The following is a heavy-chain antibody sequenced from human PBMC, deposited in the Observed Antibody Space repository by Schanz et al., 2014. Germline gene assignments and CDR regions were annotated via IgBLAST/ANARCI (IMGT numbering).Heavy chain of an antibody. V-gene: IGHV1-18*04. CDR1: GGTFSTYP. J-gene: IGHJ3*02. D-gene: IGHD5-12*01. CDR2: ISPYNGNT. CDR3: ARGGGPEDVFDI. Sequence: QVQLVQSGAEVKKPGSSMKVSCKASGGTFSTYPINWLRQAPGQGLEWMGWISPYNGNTNYAQKLQGRLTMTTDTSTSTAYMELRSLRSDDTAVYYCARGGGPEDVFDIWGQGTILTVSS.